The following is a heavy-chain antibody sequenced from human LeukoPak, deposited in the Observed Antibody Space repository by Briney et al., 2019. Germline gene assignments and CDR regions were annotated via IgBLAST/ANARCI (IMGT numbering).Heavy chain of an antibody. CDR3: ARGGLNYDFWSGYYSAFDI. J-gene: IGHJ3*02. Sequence: PSETLSLTCAVYGGSFSGYYWSWIRQPPGKGLEWIGEINHSGSTNYNPSLKSRVTISVDTSKNQFSLKLSSVTAADTAVYYCARGGLNYDFWSGYYSAFDIWGQGTMVTVSS. CDR1: GGSFSGYY. CDR2: INHSGST. V-gene: IGHV4-34*01. D-gene: IGHD3-3*01.